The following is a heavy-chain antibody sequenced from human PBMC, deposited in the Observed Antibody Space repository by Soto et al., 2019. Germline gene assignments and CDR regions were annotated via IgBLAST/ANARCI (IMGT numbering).Heavy chain of an antibody. D-gene: IGHD6-19*01. Sequence: VASVKVSCKASGFTFSSSAVQWVLQARGQGLEWIGWIVLGNGNTNYAQKFQERVTITRDMSTSTAYMEVRSLTFEDTAVYYCATRIGNIGWYWLDTWGQGTLVTVSS. CDR2: IVLGNGNT. CDR3: ATRIGNIGWYWLDT. CDR1: GFTFSSSA. J-gene: IGHJ5*02. V-gene: IGHV1-58*01.